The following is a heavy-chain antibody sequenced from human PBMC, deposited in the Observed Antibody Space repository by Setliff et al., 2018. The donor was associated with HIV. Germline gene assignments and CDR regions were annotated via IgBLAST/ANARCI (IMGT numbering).Heavy chain of an antibody. J-gene: IGHJ4*02. CDR2: IKSKTDGGTT. CDR1: GFTFSNAW. V-gene: IGHV3-15*01. CDR3: TTIVGFCSSIRCYSDY. Sequence: GGSLRLSCAASGFTFSNAWMSWVRQAPGKGLEWVGRIKSKTDGGTTDYVTPVKGRFTISRDDSKNTLYLQMNSLKTEDTAVYYCTTIVGFCSSIRCYSDYWGQGTLVTVSS. D-gene: IGHD2-2*01.